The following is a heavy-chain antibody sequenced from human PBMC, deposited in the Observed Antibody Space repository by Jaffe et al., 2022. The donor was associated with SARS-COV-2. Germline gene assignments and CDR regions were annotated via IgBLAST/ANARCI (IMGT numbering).Heavy chain of an antibody. D-gene: IGHD1-26*01. V-gene: IGHV4-34*01. CDR3: AREMGVIGGYYYYMDV. Sequence: QVQLQQWGAGLLKPSETLSLTCAVYGGSLSGYYWSWIRQPPGKGLEWIGEINHSGNTNYNPSLKSRVTISVDTSKKQLSLKLSSVTAADTAVYYCAREMGVIGGYYYYMDVWGEGTTVTVSS. J-gene: IGHJ6*03. CDR2: INHSGNT. CDR1: GGSLSGYY.